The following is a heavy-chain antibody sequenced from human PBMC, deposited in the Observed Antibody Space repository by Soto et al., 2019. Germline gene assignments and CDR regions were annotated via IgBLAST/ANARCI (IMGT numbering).Heavy chain of an antibody. CDR3: ARDSRNLNYYYYMDV. J-gene: IGHJ6*03. CDR1: GGFVSSGSYY. CDR2: MSHSGGT. V-gene: IGHV4-61*01. Sequence: SETLSLTCAVYGGFVSSGSYYWSWIRQPPGKGLEWIGEMSHSGGTHFNPSLKSRVTISVDTSKNQFSLKLSSVTAADTAVYYCARDSRNLNYYYYMDVWGKGTTVTVSS. D-gene: IGHD1-7*01.